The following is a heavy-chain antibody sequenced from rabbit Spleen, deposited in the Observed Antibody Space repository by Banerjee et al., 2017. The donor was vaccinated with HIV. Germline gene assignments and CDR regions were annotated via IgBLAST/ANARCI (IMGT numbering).Heavy chain of an antibody. CDR3: ARDGAGGSYFAL. V-gene: IGHV1S40*01. CDR1: GFDFSSGYD. CDR2: INIVTGKD. Sequence: QQLVESGGGLVKPGASLTLTCKASGFDFSSGYDMCWVRQAPGKGLEWIACINIVTGKDVYATWAKGRFIMSRTSSTTVTLQMTSLTAADTATYFCARDGAGGSYFALWGQGTLVTVS. D-gene: IGHD8-1*01. J-gene: IGHJ4*01.